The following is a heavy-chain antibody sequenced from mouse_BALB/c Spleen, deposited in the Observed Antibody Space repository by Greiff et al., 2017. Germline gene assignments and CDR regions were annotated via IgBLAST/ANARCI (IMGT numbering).Heavy chain of an antibody. CDR1: GYTFTSYY. CDR3: ARWGRWYFDV. J-gene: IGHJ1*01. D-gene: IGHD1-1*01. V-gene: IGHV1S56*01. Sequence: VQLQQSGPELVKPGASVRISCKASGYTFTSYYIHWVKQRPGQGLEWIGWIYPGNVNTKYNEKLKGKATLTEDKSSSTAYMQLSSLTSEDSAVYFCARWGRWYFDVWGAGTTVTVSS. CDR2: IYPGNVNT.